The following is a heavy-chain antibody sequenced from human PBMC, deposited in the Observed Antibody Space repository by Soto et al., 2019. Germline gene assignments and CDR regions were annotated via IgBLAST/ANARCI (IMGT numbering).Heavy chain of an antibody. Sequence: QPGGSLRLSCAASGFTFSSYWMHWVRQAPGKGLVWVSRINSDGSSTSYVDSVKGRFTISRDNAKNTLYLQMNSLRAEDTAVYYCARSSIKPLKDSSWYVGWGQGTQVTVSS. CDR1: GFTFSSYW. D-gene: IGHD6-13*01. CDR2: INSDGSST. V-gene: IGHV3-74*01. J-gene: IGHJ4*02. CDR3: ARSSIKPLKDSSWYVG.